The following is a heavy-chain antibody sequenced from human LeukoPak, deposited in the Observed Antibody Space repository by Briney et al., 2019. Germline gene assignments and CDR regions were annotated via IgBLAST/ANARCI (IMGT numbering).Heavy chain of an antibody. D-gene: IGHD3-22*01. CDR3: ARAIPSGYYSEGYWFDP. Sequence: SETLSLTCTVSGGSISSYYWSWIRQHPGKGLEWIGYIYYSGSTYYNPSLKSRVTISVDTSKNQFSLKLSSVTAADTAVYYCARAIPSGYYSEGYWFDPWGQGTLVTVSS. J-gene: IGHJ5*02. CDR2: IYYSGST. V-gene: IGHV4-59*06. CDR1: GGSISSYY.